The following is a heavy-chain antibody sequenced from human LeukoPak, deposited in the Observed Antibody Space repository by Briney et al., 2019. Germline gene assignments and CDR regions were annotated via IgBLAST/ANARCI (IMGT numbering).Heavy chain of an antibody. CDR2: INPNSGGT. J-gene: IGHJ6*03. CDR3: ARVDIDYYFYIDV. Sequence: GASVKVSCKASGYTFTSYAMNWVRQAPGQGLEWMGWINPNSGGTNYAQKFQGRVTMTRDTSISTAYMELSRLRSDDTAVYYCARVDIDYYFYIDVWGKGTTVTVSS. V-gene: IGHV1-2*02. CDR1: GYTFTSYA. D-gene: IGHD2-15*01.